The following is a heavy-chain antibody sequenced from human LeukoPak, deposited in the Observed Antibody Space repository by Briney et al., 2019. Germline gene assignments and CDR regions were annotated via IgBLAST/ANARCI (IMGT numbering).Heavy chain of an antibody. D-gene: IGHD2-15*01. V-gene: IGHV1-2*02. Sequence: ASVKVSCKASGYTFTNYYIHWVRQAPGQGLEWMGRINPHSSGTNYAQKLQGRVTMTRDTSISTAYMELSSLRSDDTAVYYCARDKDFVVVVPATDAFDIWGQGTMVTVSS. CDR1: GYTFTNYY. J-gene: IGHJ3*02. CDR2: INPHSSGT. CDR3: ARDKDFVVVVPATDAFDI.